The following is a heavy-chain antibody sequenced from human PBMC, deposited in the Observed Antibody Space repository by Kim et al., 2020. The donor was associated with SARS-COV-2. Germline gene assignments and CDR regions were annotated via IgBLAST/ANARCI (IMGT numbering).Heavy chain of an antibody. J-gene: IGHJ1*01. Sequence: GESLKISCKGTGYSLSRYWIGWVRQMPGKGLEWMGMFYPGDSATRYSPSFQGQVTISADKSISTAYLQWSSLKASDTATYYCASLPAGPGYSYNDYHHSWRQGTRDPVSS. CDR3: ASLPAGPGYSYNDYHHS. D-gene: IGHD5-12*01. CDR1: GYSLSRYW. V-gene: IGHV5-51*01. CDR2: FYPGDSAT.